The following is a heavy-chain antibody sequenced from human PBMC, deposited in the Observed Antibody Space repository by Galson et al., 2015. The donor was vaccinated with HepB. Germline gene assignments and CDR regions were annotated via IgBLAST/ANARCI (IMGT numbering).Heavy chain of an antibody. CDR1: GFTFSSYW. J-gene: IGHJ5*02. CDR3: ARSETAAASFWFDP. D-gene: IGHD6-13*01. Sequence: SLRLSCAASGFTFSSYWMHWVRQAPGKELVWVSRVNSDGSSTSYADSVKGRFTISRDNAKNTLYLQMNSLRVEDTAVYYCARSETAAASFWFDPWGQGTLVTVSS. V-gene: IGHV3-74*01. CDR2: VNSDGSST.